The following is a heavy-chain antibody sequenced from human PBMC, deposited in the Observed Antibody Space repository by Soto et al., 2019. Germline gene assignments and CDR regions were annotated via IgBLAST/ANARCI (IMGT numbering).Heavy chain of an antibody. V-gene: IGHV1-69*13. CDR3: ARGPIRYSRSSRYYYYGMDV. CDR1: GGTFSSSS. CDR2: IIAIFGTA. Sequence: SVKVSCKASGGTFSSSSISWVRQAPGQGLEWMGGIIAIFGTANYAQKFQGRVTITEDESTSTAYMELSSLRSEETAVYYCARGPIRYSRSSRYYYYGMDVWGQGTTVTVSS. J-gene: IGHJ6*02. D-gene: IGHD6-6*01.